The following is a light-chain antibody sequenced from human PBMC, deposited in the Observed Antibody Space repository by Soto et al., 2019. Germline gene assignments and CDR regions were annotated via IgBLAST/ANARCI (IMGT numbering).Light chain of an antibody. CDR2: AAS. CDR3: QQSYSTVLT. CDR1: QSISSY. Sequence: DIQMTQSPSSLSASVGDRVTITCRASQSISSYLNWYQQKPGKAPKLLIYAASSLQSGVPSRFSGSGSGTDFTLTISSQQPEDFATYYCQQSYSTVLTFGGGTKVEIK. V-gene: IGKV1-39*01. J-gene: IGKJ4*01.